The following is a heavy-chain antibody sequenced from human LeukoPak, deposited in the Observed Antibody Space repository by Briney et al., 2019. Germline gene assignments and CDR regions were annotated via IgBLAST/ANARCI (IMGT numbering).Heavy chain of an antibody. CDR2: ISSSSSYI. V-gene: IGHV3-21*01. CDR1: GFTFSSYS. Sequence: GGSLRLSCAASGFTFSSYSMNWVRQAPGKGLEWVSCISSSSSYIYYADSVKGRFTISRDNAKNSQYLQMNSLRAEDTAVYYCARLPYYYDSYYYYGMDVWGQGTTVTVSS. D-gene: IGHD3-22*01. J-gene: IGHJ6*02. CDR3: ARLPYYYDSYYYYGMDV.